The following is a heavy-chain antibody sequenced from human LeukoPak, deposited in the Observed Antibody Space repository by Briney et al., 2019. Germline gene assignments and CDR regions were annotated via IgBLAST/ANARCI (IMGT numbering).Heavy chain of an antibody. CDR2: KKQKESEK. V-gene: IGHV3-7*01. Sequence: GGSLRLSCAASGFTFNSFWMSWVRQAPGKGLEWVPNKKQKESEKYYVDSVKGRFTISRDNAKNSLYLQMNSLRAEDTAVYYCARDLYYYDSSGYSHWGQGTLVTVSS. D-gene: IGHD3-22*01. CDR3: ARDLYYYDSSGYSH. J-gene: IGHJ4*02. CDR1: GFTFNSFW.